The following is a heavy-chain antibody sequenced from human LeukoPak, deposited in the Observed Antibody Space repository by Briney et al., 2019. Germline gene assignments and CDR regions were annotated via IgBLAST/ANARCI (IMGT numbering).Heavy chain of an antibody. Sequence: GGSLRLSCAASGFSFSSYAMSWVRQAPGKGLEWVSSISNSGVTTYYADSVKGRFTLSRDNSKNTLYLQMNSLRAGDTAVYYCAKSYYYGSGRYAFDIWGQGTMVTVSS. CDR2: ISNSGVTT. CDR1: GFSFSSYA. J-gene: IGHJ3*02. CDR3: AKSYYYGSGRYAFDI. V-gene: IGHV3-23*01. D-gene: IGHD3-10*01.